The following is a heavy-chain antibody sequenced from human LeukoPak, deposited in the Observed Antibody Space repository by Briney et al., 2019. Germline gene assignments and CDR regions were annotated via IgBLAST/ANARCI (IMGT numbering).Heavy chain of an antibody. V-gene: IGHV3-30*12. CDR2: ISYDGKSN. D-gene: IGHD3-10*02. Sequence: GGSLRLSCVTSGFTFSNYGMHWVRQVPGKGLEWVAVISYDGKSNFHVDSVKGRFTVSRDNSKNTLYLQMNSLRAEDTAVYYCAELGITMIGGVWGKGTTVTISS. CDR1: GFTFSNYG. J-gene: IGHJ6*04. CDR3: AELGITMIGGV.